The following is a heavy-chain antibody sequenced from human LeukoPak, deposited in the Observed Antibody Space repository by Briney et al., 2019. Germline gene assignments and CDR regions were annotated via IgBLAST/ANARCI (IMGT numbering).Heavy chain of an antibody. CDR2: INHSGCT. CDR3: ARMDYVWGSYRIDY. J-gene: IGHJ4*02. V-gene: IGHV4-34*01. Sequence: SETLSLTCAVYGGSFSGYYWSWIRQPPGKGLEWIGEINHSGCTNYNPSLKSRVTISVDTSKNQFSLKLSSVTAADTAVYYCARMDYVWGSYRIDYWGQGTLVTVSS. D-gene: IGHD3-16*02. CDR1: GGSFSGYY.